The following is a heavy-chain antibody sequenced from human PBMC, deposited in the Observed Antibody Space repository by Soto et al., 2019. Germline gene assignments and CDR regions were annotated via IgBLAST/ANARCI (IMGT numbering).Heavy chain of an antibody. J-gene: IGHJ4*02. Sequence: PSATLSLTCTVSGGSISSISHSWGWIRQSRGQGLEWIGNIFYNGITYDNPSLKSRVTISVDTSKNQFSLKLRSVTAADTAVYYCARGTALAGTFDDWGQGILVTVSS. D-gene: IGHD6-19*01. CDR2: IFYNGIT. CDR1: GGSISSISHS. CDR3: ARGTALAGTFDD. V-gene: IGHV4-39*07.